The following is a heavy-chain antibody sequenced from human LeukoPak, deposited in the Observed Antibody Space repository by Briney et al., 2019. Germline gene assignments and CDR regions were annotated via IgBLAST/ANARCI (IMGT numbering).Heavy chain of an antibody. CDR1: GYTFTGYY. Sequence: ASVKVSCKASGYTFTGYYMHWVRQAPGQGLEWMGWISAYNGNTNYAQELQGRVTVTTDTSTSTAYMELRSLRSDDTAVYYCASISSGPYYYGMDVWGQGTTVTVSS. J-gene: IGHJ6*02. V-gene: IGHV1-18*04. CDR2: ISAYNGNT. D-gene: IGHD3-22*01. CDR3: ASISSGPYYYGMDV.